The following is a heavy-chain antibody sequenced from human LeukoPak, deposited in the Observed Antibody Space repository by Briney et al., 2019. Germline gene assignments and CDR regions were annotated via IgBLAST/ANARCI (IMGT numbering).Heavy chain of an antibody. J-gene: IGHJ4*02. D-gene: IGHD3-9*01. CDR2: ISGSGGST. CDR1: GFTFSSYA. V-gene: IGHV3-23*01. Sequence: GGSLRLSCAASGFTFSSYAMSWVRQAPGKGLEWVSAISGSGGSTYYADSVKGRFTISRDNSKNTLYLQMNSLRAEDTAVYYCAKDLSGYYLGYYFDYWGQGTLVTVSS. CDR3: AKDLSGYYLGYYFDY.